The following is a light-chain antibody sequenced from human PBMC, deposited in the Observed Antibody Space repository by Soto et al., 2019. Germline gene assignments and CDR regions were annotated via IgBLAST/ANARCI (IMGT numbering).Light chain of an antibody. J-gene: IGKJ1*01. V-gene: IGKV3-15*01. Sequence: ELVMTQSPATLSVSPGERATLSCRASQSVSSNLAWYHQKPGQAPRLLIYGASTRATGIPARFSGSGSGTEFTLTISSLQSEDFAVYYCQQYHNWPLWTFGKGTKVQVK. CDR2: GAS. CDR1: QSVSSN. CDR3: QQYHNWPLWT.